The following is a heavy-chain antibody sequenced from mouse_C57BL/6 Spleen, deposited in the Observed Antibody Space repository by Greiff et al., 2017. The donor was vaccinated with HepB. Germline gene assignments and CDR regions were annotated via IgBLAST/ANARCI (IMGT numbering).Heavy chain of an antibody. CDR2: INPNNGGT. D-gene: IGHD1-1*01. CDR1: GYTFTDYN. V-gene: IGHV1-22*01. J-gene: IGHJ4*01. Sequence: EVQLQQSGPELVKPGASVKMSCKASGYTFTDYNMHWVKQSHGKGLEWIGYINPNNGGTNYNQKFKGKATLTVNKSSSTAYMELRSLTSEESAVYYCARGHYGSSYYAMDYWGQGTSVTVSS. CDR3: ARGHYGSSYYAMDY.